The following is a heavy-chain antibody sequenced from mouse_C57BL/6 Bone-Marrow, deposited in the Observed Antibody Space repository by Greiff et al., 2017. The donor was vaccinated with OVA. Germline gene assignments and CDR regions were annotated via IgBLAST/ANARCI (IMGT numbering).Heavy chain of an antibody. Sequence: VKGRFTISRDNAKNTLYLQMSSLKSEDTAMYYCARHYYGSIFAYWGQGTLVTVSA. J-gene: IGHJ3*01. D-gene: IGHD1-1*01. CDR3: ARHYYGSIFAY. V-gene: IGHV5-6*01.